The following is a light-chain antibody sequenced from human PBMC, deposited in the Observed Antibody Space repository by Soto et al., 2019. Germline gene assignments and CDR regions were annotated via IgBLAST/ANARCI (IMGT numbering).Light chain of an antibody. Sequence: EIVLTQSPATLSLSPGERATLSCRASQSVSSYLAWYQQKPGQAPRLLIYDASNRATGIPARFSGSGSGTDFPLTISSLEPEDFAVYYCQQRSTFGQGTKVDIK. CDR2: DAS. CDR3: QQRST. J-gene: IGKJ1*01. V-gene: IGKV3-11*01. CDR1: QSVSSY.